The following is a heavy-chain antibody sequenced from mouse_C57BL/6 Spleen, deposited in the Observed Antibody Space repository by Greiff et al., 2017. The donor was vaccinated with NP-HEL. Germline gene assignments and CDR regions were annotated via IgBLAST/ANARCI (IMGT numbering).Heavy chain of an antibody. CDR2: INPYNGDT. D-gene: IGHD3-3*01. Sequence: VQLQQSGPELVKPGDSVKISCKASGYSFTGYFMNWVMQSHGKSLEWIGRINPYNGDTFYNQKFKGKATLTVDKSSSTAHMELRSLTSEDSAVYYCARRDVGWYFDVWGTGTTVTVSS. CDR1: GYSFTGYF. CDR3: ARRDVGWYFDV. J-gene: IGHJ1*03. V-gene: IGHV1-20*01.